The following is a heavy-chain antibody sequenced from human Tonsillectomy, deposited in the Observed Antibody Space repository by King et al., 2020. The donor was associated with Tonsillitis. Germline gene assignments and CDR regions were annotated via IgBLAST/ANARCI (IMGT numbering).Heavy chain of an antibody. Sequence: VQLVESGGGLVQPGGSLRLSCAASGFTVSSNYMSWVRQAPGKGLEWVSVIYSGGSTYYADSVKGRFTISRDNSKNTLYLQMNSLRAEDTAVYYCARGRRPRPRAAAAVGYYVDYWGQGTLVTVSS. D-gene: IGHD6-13*01. CDR1: GFTVSSNY. CDR2: IYSGGST. J-gene: IGHJ4*02. CDR3: ARGRRPRPRAAAAVGYYVDY. V-gene: IGHV3-66*01.